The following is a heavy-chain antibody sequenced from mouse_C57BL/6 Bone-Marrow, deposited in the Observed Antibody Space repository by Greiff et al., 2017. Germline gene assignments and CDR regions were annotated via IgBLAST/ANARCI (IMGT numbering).Heavy chain of an antibody. CDR1: GYTFTSYG. CDR2: IYPRSGNT. J-gene: IGHJ3*01. CDR3: ARDGYDWFAY. D-gene: IGHD2-2*01. Sequence: QVHVKQSGAELARPGASVKLSCKASGYTFTSYGISWVKQRTGQGLEWIGEIYPRSGNTYYNEKFKGKATLTADKSSSTAYMELRSLTSEDSAVYFCARDGYDWFAYWGQGTLVTVSA. V-gene: IGHV1-81*01.